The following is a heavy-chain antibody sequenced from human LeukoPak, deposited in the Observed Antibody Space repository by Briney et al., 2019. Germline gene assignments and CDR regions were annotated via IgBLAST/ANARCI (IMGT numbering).Heavy chain of an antibody. CDR1: GFTFSSYA. J-gene: IGHJ4*02. Sequence: GRSLRLSCAASGFTFSSYAMQWVRQAPGKGLEWVALISYDGNNKYYADSVKGRFTISRGNSKNTLYLQMNSLGAEDTAVYYCVRTWGSGYSAPPGDWGQGSLVTVSS. V-gene: IGHV3-30-3*01. D-gene: IGHD6-13*01. CDR3: VRTWGSGYSAPPGD. CDR2: ISYDGNNK.